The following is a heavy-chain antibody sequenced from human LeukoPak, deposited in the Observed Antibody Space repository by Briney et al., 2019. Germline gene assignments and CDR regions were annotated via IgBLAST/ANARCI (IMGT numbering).Heavy chain of an antibody. CDR2: INPNSGGT. CDR3: ARDLSEVDTAMDY. CDR1: RYTFTGYY. D-gene: IGHD5-18*01. J-gene: IGHJ4*02. Sequence: ASVKVSCKASRYTFTGYYMHWVRQAPGQGLEWMGWINPNSGGTNYAQKFQGRVTMTRDTSISTAYMELSRLRSDDTAVYYCARDLSEVDTAMDYWGQGTLVTVSS. V-gene: IGHV1-2*02.